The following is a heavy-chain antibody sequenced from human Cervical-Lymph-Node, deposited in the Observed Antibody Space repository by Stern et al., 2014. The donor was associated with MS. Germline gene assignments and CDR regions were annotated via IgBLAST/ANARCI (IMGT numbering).Heavy chain of an antibody. CDR1: GYSFTSYW. V-gene: IGHV5-51*01. J-gene: IGHJ6*02. D-gene: IGHD2-15*01. CDR2: IYPGDSDT. Sequence: EVQLVQSGAEVKKPGESLKISCKGSGYSFTSYWIGWVRQMPGKGLEWLGIIYPGDSDTRYSPSFKGKVTISADKSISTAYLQWSSLKASDTAMYYCARQRGYCSGGSCYNYYYGMDVWGQGTTVTVSS. CDR3: ARQRGYCSGGSCYNYYYGMDV.